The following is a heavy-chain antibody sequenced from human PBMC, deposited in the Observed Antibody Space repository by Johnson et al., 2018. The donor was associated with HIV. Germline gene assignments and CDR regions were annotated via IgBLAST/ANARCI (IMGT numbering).Heavy chain of an antibody. V-gene: IGHV3-30*02. D-gene: IGHD6-13*01. CDR2: IRHDGGNK. CDR3: ARDWSSWYTVDAFDI. Sequence: QVQLVESGGGVVQPGGSLRLSCAASGFIFSNYGMHWVRQAPGKGREWVAFIRHDGGNKYYADSVKGRFTISRDNSKNTLYRQMNSLRAEDTAVYYCARDWSSWYTVDAFDIWGQGTMVTVSS. CDR1: GFIFSNYG. J-gene: IGHJ3*02.